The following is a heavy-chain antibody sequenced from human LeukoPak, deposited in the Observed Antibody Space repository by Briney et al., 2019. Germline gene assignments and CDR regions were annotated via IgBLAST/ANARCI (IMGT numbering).Heavy chain of an antibody. CDR2: IHRSGSP. CDR3: AREILGGFNPGAY. Sequence: SETLSLTCKVSLDSTTSNFWSWVRQPPGKGLEWIGEIHRSGSPNYNPSLQSRVNISIDRSRNQIALELSSVTAADTAVYYCAREILGGFNPGAYWGQGTLVTVSS. CDR1: LDSTTSNF. J-gene: IGHJ4*02. V-gene: IGHV4/OR15-8*01. D-gene: IGHD1-14*01.